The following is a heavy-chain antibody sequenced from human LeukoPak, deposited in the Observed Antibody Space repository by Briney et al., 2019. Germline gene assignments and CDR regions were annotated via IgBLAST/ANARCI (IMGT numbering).Heavy chain of an antibody. D-gene: IGHD6-19*01. J-gene: IGHJ4*02. CDR3: AKRPTGWTPIDY. CDR2: ISGSGGST. CDR1: RFTFSSYA. Sequence: GGSLRLSCAASRFTFSSYAMSWVRQAPGKGLEWVSAISGSGGSTYYADSVKGRFTISRDNSRNTLYLQMNSLRAEDTAVYYCAKRPTGWTPIDYWGQGTLVTVSS. V-gene: IGHV3-23*01.